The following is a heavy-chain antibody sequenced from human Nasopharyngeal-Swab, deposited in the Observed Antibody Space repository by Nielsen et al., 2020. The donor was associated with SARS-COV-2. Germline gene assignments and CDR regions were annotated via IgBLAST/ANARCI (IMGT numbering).Heavy chain of an antibody. Sequence: GESLKLSCAASGFTFSSSWIHWVRQAPGKGLVWVSRINFDGRITGYADSVKGRFTITRENGKDSLYLQMNSLRAEDTAVYYCVREWGSGMSHFDLWGRGTLVTVSS. CDR1: GFTFSSSW. J-gene: IGHJ2*01. CDR3: VREWGSGMSHFDL. D-gene: IGHD7-27*01. CDR2: INFDGRIT. V-gene: IGHV3-74*01.